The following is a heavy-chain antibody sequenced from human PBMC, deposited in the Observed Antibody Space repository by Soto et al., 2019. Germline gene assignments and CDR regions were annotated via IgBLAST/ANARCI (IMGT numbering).Heavy chain of an antibody. CDR3: ARDGVAAGNINFDY. CDR1: GYTFTNYA. Sequence: GASVKVSGKASGYTFTNYAMHWVRQAPVQRLEWMGWINGGKGNTKYSPKLQDRVTITRDTSASTAYKELSSLRSEDTALYYSARDGVAAGNINFDYWGQGTLVTVSS. CDR2: INGGKGNT. J-gene: IGHJ4*02. D-gene: IGHD3-3*01. V-gene: IGHV1-3*01.